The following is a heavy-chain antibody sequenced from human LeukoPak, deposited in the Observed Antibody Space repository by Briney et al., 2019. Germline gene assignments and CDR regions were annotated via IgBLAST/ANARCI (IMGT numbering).Heavy chain of an antibody. J-gene: IGHJ6*03. CDR1: GYTFTGYY. D-gene: IGHD6-19*01. Sequence: ASVKVSCKASGYTFTGYYIHWVRQAPGQGLEYMGWINPNSGGPNYAQKFQGRVTMTRDTSISTAYMELSRLRSDDTAVYYCARDLYQWLPSTRPRDYYYYMDVWGEGTTVTVSS. CDR2: INPNSGGP. V-gene: IGHV1-2*02. CDR3: ARDLYQWLPSTRPRDYYYYMDV.